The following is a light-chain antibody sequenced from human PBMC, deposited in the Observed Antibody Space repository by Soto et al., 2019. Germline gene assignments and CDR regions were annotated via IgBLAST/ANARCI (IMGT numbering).Light chain of an antibody. V-gene: IGLV2-11*01. J-gene: IGLJ2*01. CDR3: CSYAGSYSWV. Sequence: QSALTQPRSVSGSPGQSVTISCTGTSSDVGGYNYVSWYQQHPGKATKLLIYDVSRRPSGVPDRFSGSKSAYTASLTISGLQSEDEADYYCCSYAGSYSWVLGGGTKVTVL. CDR1: SSDVGGYNY. CDR2: DVS.